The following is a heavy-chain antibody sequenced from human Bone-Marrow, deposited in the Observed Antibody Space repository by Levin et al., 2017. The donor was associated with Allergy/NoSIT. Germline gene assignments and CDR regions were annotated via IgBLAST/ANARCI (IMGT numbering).Heavy chain of an antibody. J-gene: IGHJ3*02. CDR2: IKKDGSEI. CDR3: ARDSGWLQSDTFDI. D-gene: IGHD5-24*01. V-gene: IGHV3-7*01. CDR1: GFTFSSYW. Sequence: GESLKISCAASGFTFSSYWMNWVRQAPGKGLEWVANIKKDGSEIYYVDSVKGRFTISRDNAKNSLFLQMNSLRVEDTAVYYCARDSGWLQSDTFDIWGQGTMVTVSS.